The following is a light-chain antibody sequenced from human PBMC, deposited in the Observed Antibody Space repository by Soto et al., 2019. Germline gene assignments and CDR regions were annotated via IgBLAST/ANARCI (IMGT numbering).Light chain of an antibody. CDR3: QQVNTYPLV. Sequence: IQLTQSPSSLSASVGDRVTITCRASQGISSYLAWYQQKPGKAPKLLIYAASTLQSGVPSRFSGSGSGTDVPLTISSLQPEDFETYYCQQVNTYPLVFGPGTKGDIK. J-gene: IGKJ3*01. CDR2: AAS. CDR1: QGISSY. V-gene: IGKV1-9*01.